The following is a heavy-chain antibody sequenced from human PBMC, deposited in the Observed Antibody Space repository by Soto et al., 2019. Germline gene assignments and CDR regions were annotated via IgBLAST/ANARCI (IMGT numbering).Heavy chain of an antibody. Sequence: QLQLQESGPGLAKPSETLSLTCTVSGGSISSSSYYWGWIRQPPGKGLEWLGSIYYSGTTYYNPSLKSRVTISVDTSKNQFSLRVTSVTAADTAAYYCARKTGTTESLDYWGQGTLVTVSS. J-gene: IGHJ4*02. CDR3: ARKTGTTESLDY. V-gene: IGHV4-39*01. CDR1: GGSISSSSYY. D-gene: IGHD1-1*01. CDR2: IYYSGTT.